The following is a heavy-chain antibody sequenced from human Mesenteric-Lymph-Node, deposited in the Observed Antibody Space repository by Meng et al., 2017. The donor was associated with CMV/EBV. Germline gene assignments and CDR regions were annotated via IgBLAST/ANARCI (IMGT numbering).Heavy chain of an antibody. D-gene: IGHD6-19*01. J-gene: IGHJ6*02. Sequence: GESLKISFAASGFTFSSYDLHWVGQAPGKGLEWVAFIRYDGSNKDYAESLKGRVNISRDNSKKMLNLQLNSLRAEDTAVYYCAKARSGIHIYNYHHGMDVWGQGTTVTVSS. CDR3: AKARSGIHIYNYHHGMDV. CDR1: GFTFSSYD. V-gene: IGHV3-30*02. CDR2: IRYDGSNK.